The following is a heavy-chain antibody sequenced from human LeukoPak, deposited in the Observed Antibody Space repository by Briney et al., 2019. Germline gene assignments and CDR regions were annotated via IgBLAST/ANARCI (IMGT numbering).Heavy chain of an antibody. CDR1: GGSISSSSYY. CDR2: IYYSGST. V-gene: IGHV4-39*01. Sequence: SETLSLTCTVSGGSISSSSYYWGWIRQPPGKGLEWIGSIYYSGSTYYNPSLKSRVTISVDTSKNQFSLKLSSVTAADTVVYYCARQGTVVRYFDYWGQGTLVTVSS. D-gene: IGHD4-23*01. J-gene: IGHJ4*02. CDR3: ARQGTVVRYFDY.